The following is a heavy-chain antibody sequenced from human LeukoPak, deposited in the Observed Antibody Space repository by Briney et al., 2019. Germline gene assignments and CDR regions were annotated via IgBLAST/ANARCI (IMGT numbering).Heavy chain of an antibody. Sequence: PGGSLRLSCAASGFTFTDYAMHWVRQAPGKGLEWVAVISYDSSNKYYADSVKGRFTISRDNSQNTLYLETNSLRVEDTAVFHCAEAYCSSSACPPLAYWGRGILVTVSS. CDR1: GFTFTDYA. CDR3: AEAYCSSSACPPLAY. V-gene: IGHV3-30*18. CDR2: ISYDSSNK. D-gene: IGHD2-2*01. J-gene: IGHJ4*02.